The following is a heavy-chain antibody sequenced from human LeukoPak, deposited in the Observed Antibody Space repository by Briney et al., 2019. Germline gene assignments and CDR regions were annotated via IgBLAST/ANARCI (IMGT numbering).Heavy chain of an antibody. D-gene: IGHD3-16*01. V-gene: IGHV4-59*01. J-gene: IGHJ4*02. CDR3: ARDRGLRLGESWDY. CDR2: IYYSGST. Sequence: SETLSLTCTVSGGSISSYYWSWIRQPPGKGLEWIGYIYYSGSTNYNPSLKSRVTISVDTSKNQFSLKLSSVTAADTAVYYCARDRGLRLGESWDYWGQGTLVTVSS. CDR1: GGSISSYY.